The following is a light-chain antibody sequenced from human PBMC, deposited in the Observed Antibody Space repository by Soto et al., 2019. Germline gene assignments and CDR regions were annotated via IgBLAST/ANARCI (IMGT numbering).Light chain of an antibody. V-gene: IGKV3-20*01. CDR3: QQYGNLLWT. J-gene: IGKJ1*01. CDR1: QSVSTNY. Sequence: VLTQSPGTLSLSPGERATLSCRASQSVSTNYLAWYQQKPGQAPRLLIYGASIRATGIPDRFSGSGSGTDFTLTISRLESEDFAVYYCQQYGNLLWTFGQGTKVDIK. CDR2: GAS.